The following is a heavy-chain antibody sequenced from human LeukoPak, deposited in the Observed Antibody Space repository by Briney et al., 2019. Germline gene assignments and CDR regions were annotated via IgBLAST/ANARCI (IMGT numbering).Heavy chain of an antibody. V-gene: IGHV4-4*02. D-gene: IGHD6-6*01. CDR1: GGSISSSNW. Sequence: SGTLSLTCAVSGGSISSSNWWSWVRQPPGKGLEWIGEIYHSGSTNYNPSLKSRVTISVDTSKNQFSLKLSSVTAADTAVYYCARHGIAARPGFYYFDYWGQGTLVTVSS. CDR3: ARHGIAARPGFYYFDY. CDR2: IYHSGST. J-gene: IGHJ4*02.